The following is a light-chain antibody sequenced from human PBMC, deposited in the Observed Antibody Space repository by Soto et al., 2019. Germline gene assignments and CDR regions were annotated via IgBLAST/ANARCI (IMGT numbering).Light chain of an antibody. Sequence: QSVLTQPASVSGSPGQSITISCTGTHSDVGSYNLVSWYQQHPGKAPKLIIYEDSKRPSGVSNRFSGSKSGYTASLTISGLEAEEEADYYCCSYAGSFSVIFGGGTKVTVL. CDR2: EDS. V-gene: IGLV2-23*01. J-gene: IGLJ2*01. CDR1: HSDVGSYNL. CDR3: CSYAGSFSVI.